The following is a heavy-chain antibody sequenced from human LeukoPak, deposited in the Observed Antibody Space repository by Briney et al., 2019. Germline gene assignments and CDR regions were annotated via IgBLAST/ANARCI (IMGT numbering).Heavy chain of an antibody. D-gene: IGHD6-19*01. J-gene: IGHJ4*02. CDR3: ARLLVEQSPGTTGY. V-gene: IGHV1-46*01. Sequence: ASVKVSCKASGYTFTSYYMHWVRQGPGQGLEWMGIINPSAGSTSYAQEFQGRVTMTRDTSTSTVYMELSSLRSAETAVANCARLLVEQSPGTTGYWGQGTLVTVSS. CDR2: INPSAGST. CDR1: GYTFTSYY.